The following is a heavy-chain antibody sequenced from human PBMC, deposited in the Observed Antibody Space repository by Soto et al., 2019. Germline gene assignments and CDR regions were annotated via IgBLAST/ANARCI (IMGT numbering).Heavy chain of an antibody. CDR3: AKALYTRGWHRPQPFHI. J-gene: IGHJ3*02. CDR1: GFSFDDYA. Sequence: EVQLMESGGGLVQPGRSLRLSCEVSGFSFDDYAMYWVRQAPGKGLEWVSGINWNSDSMAYAASVKGRFTVSRDNANNSLCLQMNSLRPEDTALYYCAKALYTRGWHRPQPFHIWGQGTMVTVAS. V-gene: IGHV3-9*01. CDR2: INWNSDSM. D-gene: IGHD6-19*01.